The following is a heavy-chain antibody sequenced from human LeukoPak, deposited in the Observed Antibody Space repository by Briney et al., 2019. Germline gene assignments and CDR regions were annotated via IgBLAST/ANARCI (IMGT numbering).Heavy chain of an antibody. CDR2: INHSGST. CDR3: ARGRSLGCMAV. Sequence: PSETLSLTCAVYGGSFSGYYWSWIRQPPGKGLEWVGEINHSGSTNYNPSLKSRVTISVDTSKNQFSLKLSSVTAADTAVYYCARGRSLGCMAVWGKGTTVTVSS. D-gene: IGHD1-26*01. CDR1: GGSFSGYY. J-gene: IGHJ6*04. V-gene: IGHV4-34*01.